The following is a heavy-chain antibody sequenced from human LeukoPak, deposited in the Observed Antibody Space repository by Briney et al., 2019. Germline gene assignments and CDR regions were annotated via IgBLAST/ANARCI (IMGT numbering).Heavy chain of an antibody. CDR2: IYYSGST. J-gene: IGHJ4*02. D-gene: IGHD3-9*01. V-gene: IGHV4-30-4*01. Sequence: PSETLSLTCTVSGGSISSGDYYWSWIRQPPGKGLEWIGYIYYSGSTYYNPSLKSRVTISVDTSKNQFSLKLSSVTAADTAVYYCARNILTGYLFDYWGQGTLVTVSS. CDR1: GGSISSGDYY. CDR3: ARNILTGYLFDY.